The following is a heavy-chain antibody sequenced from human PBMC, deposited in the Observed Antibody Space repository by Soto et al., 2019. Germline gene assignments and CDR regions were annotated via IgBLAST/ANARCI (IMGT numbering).Heavy chain of an antibody. D-gene: IGHD5-12*01. V-gene: IGHV4-4*07. CDR1: GVSISTYH. J-gene: IGHJ4*02. CDR2: MHTSGST. CDR3: ARDEYGYGDSSDS. Sequence: QVQLQESGPGLVKPSETLSLTCIVSGVSISTYHWSWIRQPAGKGLEWIGRMHTSGSTNYNPSLKSRVSMSVDTSKNHFSLKVSSVTAADTAVYYCARDEYGYGDSSDSWGQGTLVTVSS.